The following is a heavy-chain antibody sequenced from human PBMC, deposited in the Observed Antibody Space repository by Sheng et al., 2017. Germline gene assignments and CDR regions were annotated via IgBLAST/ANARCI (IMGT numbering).Heavy chain of an antibody. CDR2: MTGTGGHT. CDR3: AKGFLSTGSTNCPCDS. Sequence: EVQLVESGGGLVQPGGSLRLSCAASGFTFSNFAMSWVRQAPGKGLEWVSTMTGTGGHTYYADSVKGRFTISRDNSKNTLFLQMNSLGAEDTALYYCAKGFLSTGSTNCPCDSWGQGTLVTVSS. CDR1: GFTFSNFA. J-gene: IGHJ4*02. V-gene: IGHV3-23*04. D-gene: IGHD2-2*01.